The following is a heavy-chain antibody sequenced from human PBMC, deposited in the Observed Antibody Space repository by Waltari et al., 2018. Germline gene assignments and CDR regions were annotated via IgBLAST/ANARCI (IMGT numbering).Heavy chain of an antibody. CDR3: ATARGF. CDR2: IYHSGST. Sequence: QVQLQESGPGLVKPSETLSLTCAVSGYSISSGYYWGWIRQPPGKGLEWIGSIYHSGSTYYNPSLKSRVTISVDTSKNQFSLKLSSVTAADTAVYYCATARGFWGQGTLVTVSS. V-gene: IGHV4-38-2*01. J-gene: IGHJ4*02. CDR1: GYSISSGYY. D-gene: IGHD3-10*01.